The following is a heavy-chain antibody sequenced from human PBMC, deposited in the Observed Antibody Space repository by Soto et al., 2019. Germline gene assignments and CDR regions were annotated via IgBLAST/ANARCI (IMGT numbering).Heavy chain of an antibody. V-gene: IGHV3-7*04. J-gene: IGHJ6*03. D-gene: IGHD2-2*01. CDR1: GFTFSSYW. CDR3: ARGKVVPAATTKDTYYYYMDV. CDR2: IKQDGSEK. Sequence: GGSLRLSCAASGFTFSSYWMSWVRQAPGKGLEWVANIKQDGSEKYYVDSVKGRFTISRDNAKNSLYLQMNSLRAEDTAVYYCARGKVVPAATTKDTYYYYMDVWGKGTTVTVSS.